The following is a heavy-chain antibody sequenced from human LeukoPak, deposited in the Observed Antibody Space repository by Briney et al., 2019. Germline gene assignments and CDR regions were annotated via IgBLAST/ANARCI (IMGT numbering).Heavy chain of an antibody. Sequence: AGGSLRLSSAASGFTFSDYYMSWIRQAPGKGLEWVSYISSSGSTIYYADSVKGRFTISRDNAKNSLYLQMNSLRAEDTAVYYCASPYSSSWYEGWGQGTLVTVSS. J-gene: IGHJ4*02. CDR2: ISSSGSTI. CDR1: GFTFSDYY. V-gene: IGHV3-11*01. CDR3: ASPYSSSWYEG. D-gene: IGHD6-13*01.